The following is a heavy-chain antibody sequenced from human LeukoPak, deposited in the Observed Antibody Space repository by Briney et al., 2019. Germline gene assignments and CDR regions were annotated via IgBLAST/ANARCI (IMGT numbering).Heavy chain of an antibody. V-gene: IGHV4-31*03. CDR2: TAYSGST. Sequence: SETLSLTCTVSGGSISSGVDYWSWVRQHPGQGLEWIGYTAYSGSTYYNPSLKSRLTISVDTSKNQFSLNLSSVTAADTAMYYCARATTGGNWFDVWGQGTLVTVSS. J-gene: IGHJ5*02. CDR1: GGSISSGVDY. D-gene: IGHD5-12*01. CDR3: ARATTGGNWFDV.